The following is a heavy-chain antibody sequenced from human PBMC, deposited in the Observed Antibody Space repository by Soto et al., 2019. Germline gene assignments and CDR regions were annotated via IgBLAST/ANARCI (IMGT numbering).Heavy chain of an antibody. V-gene: IGHV3-48*03. CDR3: ATRSGGGGAFDF. D-gene: IGHD3-10*01. CDR2: IHGSATTM. CDR1: GLTFSRYE. J-gene: IGHJ3*01. Sequence: EVKLMESGGGLVQPGGSLRLSCAASGLTFSRYEMNWVRRAPGKGLEWIAYIHGSATTMFYADSVKGRFTISRDNAKNSLYLQLSSLGAEDTAVFYCATRSGGGGAFDFWGQGTMVTVSS.